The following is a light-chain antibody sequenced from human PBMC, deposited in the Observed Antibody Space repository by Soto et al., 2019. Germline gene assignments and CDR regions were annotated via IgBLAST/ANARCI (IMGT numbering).Light chain of an antibody. CDR2: GAS. Sequence: EIVLTQSPATLSLSPGERATLSCRASPSVTNFLAWYQQKPGQAPRLLIYGASTRATGIPARFSGSGSGTDFTLTISRVEPEDFAVYYCQQYGSSSQATFGGGTKVDIK. CDR1: PSVTNF. V-gene: IGKV3-20*01. CDR3: QQYGSSSQAT. J-gene: IGKJ4*01.